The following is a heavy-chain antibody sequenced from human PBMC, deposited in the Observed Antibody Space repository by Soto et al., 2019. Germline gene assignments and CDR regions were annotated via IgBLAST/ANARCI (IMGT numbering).Heavy chain of an antibody. D-gene: IGHD3-3*01. CDR1: GFTFSNYA. CDR3: AKGHDFWSGYSLHI. Sequence: GGSLRLSCAASGFTFSNYAMTWVRQAPGKGLEWVSTITGGGESTFYADSVKGRFTISRGNSENTLYLRIDSLRVDDTAVYYCAKGHDFWSGYSLHIWGHGTRVTVSS. V-gene: IGHV3-23*01. J-gene: IGHJ3*02. CDR2: ITGGGEST.